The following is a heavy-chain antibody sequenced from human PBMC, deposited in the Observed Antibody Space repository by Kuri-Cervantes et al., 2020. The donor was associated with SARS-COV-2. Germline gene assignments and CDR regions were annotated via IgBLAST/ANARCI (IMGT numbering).Heavy chain of an antibody. CDR3: AKDHQYYYDSSGYYYFGY. Sequence: GESLKISCAASGFTFSSYAMSWVRQAPGKGLEWVSAISGSGGSTYYADSVKGRFTISRDNSKNTLYLQMNSLRAEDTAVCYCAKDHQYYYDSSGYYYFGYWGQGTLVTVSS. CDR2: ISGSGGST. D-gene: IGHD3-22*01. J-gene: IGHJ4*02. CDR1: GFTFSSYA. V-gene: IGHV3-23*01.